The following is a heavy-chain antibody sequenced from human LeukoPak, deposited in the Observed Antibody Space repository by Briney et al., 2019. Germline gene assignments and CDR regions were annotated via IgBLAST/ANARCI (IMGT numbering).Heavy chain of an antibody. Sequence: SGGSLRLSCAASGFTFSSYGMRWVRQAPGKGLEWVSAISGSGGSTYYADSVKGRFTISRDNSKNTLYLQMNSLRAEDTAVYYCAKGQRGLIAHNYFDYWGQGTLVTVSS. V-gene: IGHV3-23*01. CDR1: GFTFSSYG. CDR2: ISGSGGST. J-gene: IGHJ4*02. CDR3: AKGQRGLIAHNYFDY. D-gene: IGHD5-18*01.